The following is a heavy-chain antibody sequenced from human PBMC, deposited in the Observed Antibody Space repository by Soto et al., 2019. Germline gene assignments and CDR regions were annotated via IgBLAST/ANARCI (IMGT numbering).Heavy chain of an antibody. V-gene: IGHV4-59*08. CDR3: ARRNLFFDY. CDR1: GGSISSYY. J-gene: IGHJ4*02. CDR2: VYHSGSR. Sequence: SETLSLTCTVSGGSISSYYWSWIRQPPGKGLEWIGFVYHSGSRNYDPSLKSRVTISVDTSKNQFFLKLTSVTAADTALYYCARRNLFFDYWGQGALVT.